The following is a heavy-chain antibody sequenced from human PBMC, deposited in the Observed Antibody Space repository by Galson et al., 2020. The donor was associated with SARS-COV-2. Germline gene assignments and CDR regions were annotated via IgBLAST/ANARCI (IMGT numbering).Heavy chain of an antibody. J-gene: IGHJ3*02. V-gene: IGHV3-13*01. CDR3: TRGQVGNAFDS. Sequence: GGSMRLSCAASGFTFSDYDMHWVRQASGKSLEWVSLAGSVGDTYYLGSVKGRFIISRDNAKSSLYLQMNSLTAGDTAIYYCTRGQVGNAFDSWGQGTLVTVSS. CDR1: GFTFSDYD. CDR2: AGSVGDT. D-gene: IGHD1-26*01.